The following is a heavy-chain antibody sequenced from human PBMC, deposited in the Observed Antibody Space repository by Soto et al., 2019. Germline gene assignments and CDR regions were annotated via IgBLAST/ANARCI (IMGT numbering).Heavy chain of an antibody. J-gene: IGHJ5*02. CDR3: AHRRSGRYYGSGNWFDP. D-gene: IGHD3-10*01. CDR2: IYWDDDK. V-gene: IGHV2-5*02. CDR1: GFSLSTSGVG. Sequence: GSGPTLVNPTQTLTLTCTFSGFSLSTSGVGVGWIRQPPGKALEWLALIYWDDDKRYSPSLKSRLTITKDTSKNQVVLTMTNMDPVNTATYYCAHRRSGRYYGSGNWFDPWGQGTLVTVSS.